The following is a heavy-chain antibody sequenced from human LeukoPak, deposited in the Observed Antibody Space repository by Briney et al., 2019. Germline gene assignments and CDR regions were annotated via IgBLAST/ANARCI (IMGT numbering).Heavy chain of an antibody. CDR1: GGSVSRNNW. CDR2: IYHSGIT. V-gene: IGHV4-4*02. Sequence: SGTLSLTCAVSGGSVSRNNWWSGVRQPPGKGLEWIGEIYHSGITNYNPSLKSRVTISVDKSKNQFSLKLSSVTAADTAVYYCASLGISPFDYWGQGTLVTVSS. D-gene: IGHD2/OR15-2a*01. CDR3: ASLGISPFDY. J-gene: IGHJ4*02.